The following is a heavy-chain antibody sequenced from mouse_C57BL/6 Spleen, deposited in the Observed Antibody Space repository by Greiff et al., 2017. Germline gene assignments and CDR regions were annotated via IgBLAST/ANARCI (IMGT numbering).Heavy chain of an antibody. Sequence: VMLVESGAELVKPGASVKLSCKASGYTFTEYTIHWVKQRSGQGLEWIGWFYPGSGSIKYNEKFKDKATLTADKSSSTVYMELSRLTSEDSAVYFCARHEEGAAQAIYAMDYWGQGTSVTVSS. CDR3: ARHEEGAAQAIYAMDY. CDR1: GYTFTEYT. D-gene: IGHD3-2*02. CDR2: FYPGSGSI. J-gene: IGHJ4*01. V-gene: IGHV1-62-2*01.